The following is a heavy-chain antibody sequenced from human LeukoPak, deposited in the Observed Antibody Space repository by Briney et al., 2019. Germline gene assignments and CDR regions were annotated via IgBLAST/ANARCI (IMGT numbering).Heavy chain of an antibody. V-gene: IGHV1-2*02. CDR3: ASGDYGDPPLNY. J-gene: IGHJ4*02. CDR1: GYTFTGYF. Sequence: ASVKVSCKASGYTFTGYFVHWMRQAPGQGLQWMGWINPNTGGTNYAQKFRGRVTMTRDTSISTAYMELSRLRSDDTAVYYCASGDYGDPPLNYWGQGTLVTVSS. D-gene: IGHD4/OR15-4a*01. CDR2: INPNTGGT.